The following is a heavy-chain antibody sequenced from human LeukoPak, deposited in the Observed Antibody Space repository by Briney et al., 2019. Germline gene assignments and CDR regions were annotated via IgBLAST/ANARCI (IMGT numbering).Heavy chain of an antibody. J-gene: IGHJ6*02. CDR1: GGSFSGYY. V-gene: IGHV4-34*01. CDR2: INHSGST. D-gene: IGHD2-21*02. Sequence: PSETLSLTCAVYGGSFSGYYWSWIRQPPGKGLEWIGEINHSGSTNYNPSLKSRVTISVDTSKNQFSLKLSSVTAADTAVYYCARVVVVTATTCYYGMDVWGQGTTVTVSS. CDR3: ARVVVVTATTCYYGMDV.